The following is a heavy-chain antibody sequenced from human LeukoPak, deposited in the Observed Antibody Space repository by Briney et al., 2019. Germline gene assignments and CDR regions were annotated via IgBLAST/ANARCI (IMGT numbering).Heavy chain of an antibody. V-gene: IGHV3-48*04. D-gene: IGHD5-12*01. CDR3: ARDVEWLRSLDY. CDR1: GFTFSSYG. Sequence: GGSLRLSCAASGFTFSSYGMHWVRQAPGKGLEWVSYISSSGTTKYYADSVKGRFTISRDNAKNSLYLQMNSLRAEDTGVYYCARDVEWLRSLDYWGPGTLVTVSS. CDR2: ISSSGTTK. J-gene: IGHJ4*02.